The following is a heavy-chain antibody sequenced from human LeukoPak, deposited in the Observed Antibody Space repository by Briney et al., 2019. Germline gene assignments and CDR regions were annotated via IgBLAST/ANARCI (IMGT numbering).Heavy chain of an antibody. CDR1: GGSISSSSYY. V-gene: IGHV4-39*07. CDR2: IYYSGST. D-gene: IGHD3-3*01. J-gene: IGHJ5*02. CDR3: ARGGGTYYDFWSPSENWFDP. Sequence: SETLSLTCTVSGGSISSSSYYWGWIRQPPGKGLEWIGSIYYSGSTYYNPSLKSRVTISVDTSKNQFSLKLSSVTAADTAVYYWARGGGTYYDFWSPSENWFDPWGQGTLVTVSS.